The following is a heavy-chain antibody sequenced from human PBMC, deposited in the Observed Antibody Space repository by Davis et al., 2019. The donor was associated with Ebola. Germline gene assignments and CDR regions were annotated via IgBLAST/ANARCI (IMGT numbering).Heavy chain of an antibody. J-gene: IGHJ4*02. V-gene: IGHV3-21*04. Sequence: GESLMISCAASGFTFSSYGMNWVRQAPGKGLEWVSSISSRSSYIYYVDAVKGRFTISRDNAKNSLYLQMSSLRAEDTAVYYCARSVSGPDYWGQGTLVTVSS. CDR1: GFTFSSYG. CDR2: ISSRSSYI. D-gene: IGHD5/OR15-5a*01. CDR3: ARSVSGPDY.